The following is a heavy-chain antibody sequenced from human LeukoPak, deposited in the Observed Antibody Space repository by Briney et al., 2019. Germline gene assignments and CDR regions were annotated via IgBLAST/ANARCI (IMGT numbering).Heavy chain of an antibody. J-gene: IGHJ5*02. CDR3: ARGRYDFWSGYYGWFDP. CDR1: GGSFSGYY. CDR2: INHSGST. Sequence: SETLSLTCAVYGGSFSGYYWSWIRQPPGKGLEWIGEINHSGSTNYNPSLKSRVTISVDTFKNQFSLKLSSVTAADTAVYYCARGRYDFWSGYYGWFDPWGQGTLVTVSS. V-gene: IGHV4-34*01. D-gene: IGHD3-3*01.